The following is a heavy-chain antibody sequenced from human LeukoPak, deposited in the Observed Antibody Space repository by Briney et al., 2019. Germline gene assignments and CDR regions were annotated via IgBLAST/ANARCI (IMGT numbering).Heavy chain of an antibody. CDR1: GYPFSAHF. D-gene: IGHD3-10*01. J-gene: IGHJ4*02. CDR2: IDTTTGNP. V-gene: IGHV7-4-1*02. Sequence: ASVRVSCKASGYPFSAHFLNWVRQAPGQGLEWMGNIDTTTGNPRYAQDFTGRFVFSLDTSVSTAYMQITSLKADDTAAYYCVRGTPTPGMDYWGQGTQVTVSS. CDR3: VRGTPTPGMDY.